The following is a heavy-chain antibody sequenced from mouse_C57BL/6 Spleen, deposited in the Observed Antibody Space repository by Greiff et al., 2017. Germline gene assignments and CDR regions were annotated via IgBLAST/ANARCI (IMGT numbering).Heavy chain of an antibody. CDR3: ARWGNYEMNY. V-gene: IGHV1-63*01. D-gene: IGHD2-1*01. Sequence: QVQLQQSGAELVRPGTSVKMSCKASGYTFTNYWIGWAKQRPGHGLVWIGDLYPGGGYTNYNEKFKGKATLTADKSSSTAYMQFSSLTSEDSAIYYYARWGNYEMNYWGQETSVTGSS. CDR2: LYPGGGYT. J-gene: IGHJ4*01. CDR1: GYTFTNYW.